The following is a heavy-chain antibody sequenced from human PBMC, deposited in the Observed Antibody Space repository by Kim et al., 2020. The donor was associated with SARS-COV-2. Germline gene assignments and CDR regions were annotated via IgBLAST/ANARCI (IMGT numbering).Heavy chain of an antibody. J-gene: IGHJ4*02. D-gene: IGHD3-16*02. CDR2: MNPNSGNT. CDR3: ARAYYDYVWGSYRLDY. Sequence: ASVKVSCKASGYTFTSYDINWVRQATGQGLEWMGWMNPNSGNTGYAQKFQGRVTMTRNTSISTAYMELSSLRSEDTAVYYCARAYYDYVWGSYRLDYWGQGTLVTVSS. CDR1: GYTFTSYD. V-gene: IGHV1-8*01.